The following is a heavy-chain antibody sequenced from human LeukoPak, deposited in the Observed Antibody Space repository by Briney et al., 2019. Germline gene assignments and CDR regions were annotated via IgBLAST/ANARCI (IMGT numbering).Heavy chain of an antibody. V-gene: IGHV3-64*01. Sequence: GGSLRLSWEVSGFTFSYIVMHWVRQSPGKGMEYVAGIDTNEDMTYYARSVKGRFTISRDNDKNTVYLQMDSLRPEDTAVYYCARDVKYYFGSGSYQWGQGALVTVSS. CDR3: ARDVKYYFGSGSYQ. CDR1: GFTFSYIV. CDR2: IDTNEDMT. J-gene: IGHJ4*02. D-gene: IGHD3-10*01.